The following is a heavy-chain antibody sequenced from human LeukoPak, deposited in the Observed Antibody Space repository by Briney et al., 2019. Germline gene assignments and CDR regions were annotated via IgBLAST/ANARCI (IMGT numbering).Heavy chain of an antibody. CDR3: ARLTYYDYIWGSYRPHPFDY. D-gene: IGHD3-16*02. V-gene: IGHV4-34*01. J-gene: IGHJ4*02. Sequence: SETLSLTCAVYGGSFSGYYWSWIRQPPGKGLEWIGEINHSGSTNYNPSLKSRVTISVDTSKNQFSLKLSSVTAADTAVYYCARLTYYDYIWGSYRPHPFDYWGQGTLVTVSS. CDR1: GGSFSGYY. CDR2: INHSGST.